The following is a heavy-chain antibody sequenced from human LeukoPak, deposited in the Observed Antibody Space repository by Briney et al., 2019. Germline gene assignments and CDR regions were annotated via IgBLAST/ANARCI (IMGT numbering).Heavy chain of an antibody. D-gene: IGHD3-10*01. CDR3: ARESLVRGATNWFDP. CDR2: IYHSGST. CDR1: GYSLSSGYY. J-gene: IGHJ5*02. Sequence: SETLSLTCSVSGYSLSSGYYWGWIRQPPGKGLEWIGSIYHSGSTYYNPSLKSRVTVSVDTSKNQFSQKLSSVTAADTAVYYCARESLVRGATNWFDPWGQGTLVTVSS. V-gene: IGHV4-38-2*02.